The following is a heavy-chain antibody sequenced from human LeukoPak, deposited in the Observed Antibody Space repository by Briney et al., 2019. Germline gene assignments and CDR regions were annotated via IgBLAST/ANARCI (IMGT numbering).Heavy chain of an antibody. D-gene: IGHD2/OR15-2a*01. J-gene: IGHJ5*02. CDR2: IVPIFGTA. Sequence: SVKVSGKASGGTFSIYAIICGRQAPGEGLEWRGGIVPIFGTANYAQKFLGRGTSTADESTRPAYLELSSLRYEDTAVYYCAVGPGTTYHWFDPWGQGTLVTVSS. CDR1: GGTFSIYA. CDR3: AVGPGTTYHWFDP. V-gene: IGHV1-69*13.